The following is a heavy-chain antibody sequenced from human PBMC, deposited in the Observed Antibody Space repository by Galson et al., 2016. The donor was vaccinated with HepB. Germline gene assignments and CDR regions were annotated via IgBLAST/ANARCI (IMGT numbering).Heavy chain of an antibody. CDR1: GFSFSDYS. CDR3: ARSEILPANWFDP. Sequence: SLRLSCAASGFSFSDYSMNWVRQAPGKGLEWVSSISSGGSHIYYADSVKGRFIISRDNAKNSRYLQMNSLRAEDTSVYYCARSEILPANWFDPWGQGTVVTVSS. J-gene: IGHJ5*02. D-gene: IGHD3-10*01. CDR2: ISSGGSHI. V-gene: IGHV3-21*01.